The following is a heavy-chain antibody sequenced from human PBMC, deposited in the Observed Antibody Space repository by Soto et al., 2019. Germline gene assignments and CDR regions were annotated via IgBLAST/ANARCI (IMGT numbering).Heavy chain of an antibody. V-gene: IGHV4-59*08. Sequence: SETLPLTCTVSGGSISSYYWSWIRQPPGKGLEWIGYIYYSGSTNYNPSLKSRVTISVDTSKNQFSLKLSSVTAADTAVYYCAMRYGWAFDIWGQGTMFTVSS. CDR2: IYYSGST. J-gene: IGHJ3*02. D-gene: IGHD2-8*02. CDR3: AMRYGWAFDI. CDR1: GGSISSYY.